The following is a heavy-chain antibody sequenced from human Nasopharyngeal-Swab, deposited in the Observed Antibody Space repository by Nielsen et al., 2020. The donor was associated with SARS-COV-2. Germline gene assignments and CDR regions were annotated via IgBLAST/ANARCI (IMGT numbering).Heavy chain of an antibody. V-gene: IGHV3-7*01. CDR1: GFNLNRYW. CDR2: IKTDGSAK. J-gene: IGHJ6*02. Sequence: GESLKISCAASGFNLNRYWMQWVRQAPGKGLEWVANIKTDGSAKYYVDSVKGRFTISRDNAKNSLYLQMNSLRAEDTAVYYCARDRNGFIYYYYGMDVWGQGTTVTVSS. D-gene: IGHD3-3*01. CDR3: ARDRNGFIYYYYGMDV.